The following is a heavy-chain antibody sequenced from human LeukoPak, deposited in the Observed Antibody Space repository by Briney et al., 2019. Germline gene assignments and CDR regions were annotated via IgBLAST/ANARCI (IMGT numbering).Heavy chain of an antibody. CDR1: GYSISSGYY. J-gene: IGHJ5*02. CDR3: ARVAHDYSNYNNWFDP. CDR2: IYHSGST. Sequence: SETLSLTCTVSGYSISSGYYWGWTRQPPGKGLEWIGSIYHSGSTYYNPSLKSRVTISVDTSKNQFSRKLSSVTAADTAVYYCARVAHDYSNYNNWFDPWGQGTLVTVSS. V-gene: IGHV4-38-2*02. D-gene: IGHD4-11*01.